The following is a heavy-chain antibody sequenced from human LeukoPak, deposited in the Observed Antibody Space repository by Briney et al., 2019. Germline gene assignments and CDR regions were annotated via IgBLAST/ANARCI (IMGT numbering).Heavy chain of an antibody. Sequence: SETLSLTCTVSGGSISNYYWSWIRQPAGKGPEWVGRFYTSGSTLYNPSLKSRVTISIDKSKNQFSLKLTSVTAADTAVYYCARDSSGSGWYLIDQWGQGTLVTVSS. CDR1: GGSISNYY. CDR2: FYTSGST. V-gene: IGHV4-4*07. D-gene: IGHD6-19*01. J-gene: IGHJ5*02. CDR3: ARDSSGSGWYLIDQ.